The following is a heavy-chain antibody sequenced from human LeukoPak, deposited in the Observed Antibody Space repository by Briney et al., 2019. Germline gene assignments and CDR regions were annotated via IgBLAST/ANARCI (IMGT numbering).Heavy chain of an antibody. CDR3: ARGTNYYDSSGYYLFDY. Sequence: GGSLRLSCAASGFTFSSYWMNWVRQAPGKGLVWVSRIASDGSSTTYADSVKGRFSISRDNAKNTLYLQMNSLRAEDTAVYYCARGTNYYDSSGYYLFDYWGQGTLVTVSS. J-gene: IGHJ4*02. CDR1: GFTFSSYW. D-gene: IGHD3-22*01. CDR2: IASDGSST. V-gene: IGHV3-74*01.